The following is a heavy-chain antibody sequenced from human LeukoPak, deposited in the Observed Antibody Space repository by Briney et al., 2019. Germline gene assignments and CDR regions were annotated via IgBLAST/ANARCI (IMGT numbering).Heavy chain of an antibody. CDR1: GYIFTSYW. Sequence: GESLKISCKGSGYIFTSYWIGWVRQMPGKGLEWMGIIYPGDSNTRYSPSLQGQVTISADKSISTAYLQWSSLKASDTAIYYCARGSGSYEQQYFDYWGQGTLVTVSS. V-gene: IGHV5-51*01. CDR2: IYPGDSNT. J-gene: IGHJ4*02. CDR3: ARGSGSYEQQYFDY. D-gene: IGHD1-26*01.